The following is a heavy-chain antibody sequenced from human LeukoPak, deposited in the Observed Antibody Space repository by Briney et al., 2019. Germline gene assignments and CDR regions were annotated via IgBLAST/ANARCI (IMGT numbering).Heavy chain of an antibody. D-gene: IGHD2-8*01. V-gene: IGHV4-4*07. CDR3: AREPVVLMVYLFDY. J-gene: IGHJ4*02. CDR2: IYTSGST. Sequence: SETLSLTCTVSGGSISSYYWSWIRQPAGKGLEWIGRIYTSGSTNYNPSLKSRVTMSVDTSKNQFSLNLSSVTAADTAVYYCAREPVVLMVYLFDYWGQGTLVTVSS. CDR1: GGSISSYY.